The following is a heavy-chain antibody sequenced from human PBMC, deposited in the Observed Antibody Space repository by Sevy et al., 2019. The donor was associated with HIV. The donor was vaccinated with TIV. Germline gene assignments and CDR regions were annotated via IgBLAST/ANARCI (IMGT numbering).Heavy chain of an antibody. CDR1: GGSITSLY. J-gene: IGHJ4*02. D-gene: IGHD1-26*01. CDR2: IYYNGHI. Sequence: SETLSLTCTVSGGSITSLYWYWIRQPPGKGLEWIANIYYNGHINYNPSLKSRVTLSLDTSTNQFSLRLSSVTAADTAMYYCAGENAWGRGYSWGQGTLVTVSS. CDR3: AGENAWGRGYS. V-gene: IGHV4-59*11.